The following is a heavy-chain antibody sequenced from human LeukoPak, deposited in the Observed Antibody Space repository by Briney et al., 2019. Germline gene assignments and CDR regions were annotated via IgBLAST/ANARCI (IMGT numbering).Heavy chain of an antibody. J-gene: IGHJ3*02. CDR1: GFTFSSYW. V-gene: IGHV3-74*01. D-gene: IGHD1-26*01. Sequence: GGSLRLSCAASGFTFSSYWMHWVRQAPGKGLVWVSRIKSDGSSTSYADSVRGRFTISRDNAKNTLYLQMNSLRAEDTAVYYCARRGAATNAFDIWGQGTMVTVSP. CDR2: IKSDGSST. CDR3: ARRGAATNAFDI.